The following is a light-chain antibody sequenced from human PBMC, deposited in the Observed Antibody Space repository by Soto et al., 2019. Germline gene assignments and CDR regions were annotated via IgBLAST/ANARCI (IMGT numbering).Light chain of an antibody. Sequence: EIVLTQSPATLSVSPGGGATLSCRASQSVSSHLAWYQQKPGQEPRLLIYDASTRATGIPARFSGSGSGTEFTLTISSLQSEDFGVYYCQHYDVWPLTFGQGTKVDIK. CDR3: QHYDVWPLT. CDR1: QSVSSH. CDR2: DAS. V-gene: IGKV3-15*01. J-gene: IGKJ1*01.